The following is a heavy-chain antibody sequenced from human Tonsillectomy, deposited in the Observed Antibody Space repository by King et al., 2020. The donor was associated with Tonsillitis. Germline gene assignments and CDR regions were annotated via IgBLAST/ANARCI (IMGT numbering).Heavy chain of an antibody. CDR2: ISTYNGNT. CDR3: ARDSRDYTIFTGYLY. Sequence: QVQLVESGAEVKKPGASVKVSCKASGYSFTTYGISWLRQAPGQGPEWMGWISTYNGNTNYAQKVQGRVTMTTDTSTSTAYMDLRSLRSDDTAVYYCARDSRDYTIFTGYLYWGQGTLVTVSS. D-gene: IGHD3-9*01. J-gene: IGHJ4*02. V-gene: IGHV1-18*04. CDR1: GYSFTTYG.